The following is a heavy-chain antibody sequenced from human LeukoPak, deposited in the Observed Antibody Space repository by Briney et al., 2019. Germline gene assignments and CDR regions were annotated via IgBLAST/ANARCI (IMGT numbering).Heavy chain of an antibody. CDR3: ARARGGNYYDSSGYYYYYYMDV. D-gene: IGHD3-22*01. CDR2: FDPEDGET. J-gene: IGHJ6*03. CDR1: GYTLTELS. V-gene: IGHV1-24*01. Sequence: ASVKVSCKVSGYTLTELSMHWVRQAPGKGLEWMGGFDPEDGETIYAQKFQGRVTITADKSTSTAYMELSSLRSEDTAVYYCARARGGNYYDSSGYYYYYYMDVWGKGTTVTVSS.